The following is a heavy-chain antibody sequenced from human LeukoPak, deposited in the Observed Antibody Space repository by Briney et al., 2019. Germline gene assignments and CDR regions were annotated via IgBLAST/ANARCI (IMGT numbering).Heavy chain of an antibody. CDR1: GYIFPSYW. J-gene: IGHJ3*01. CDR3: ARHFQGHAFDV. V-gene: IGHV5-51*01. CDR2: IYPSDSDT. Sequence: PGESLKISCKGSGYIFPSYWIVWVRQMPGKGLEWLGSIYPSDSDTRYSPSLRGQVTISADKSVSTAYLQWSSLKASDTAMYYCARHFQGHAFDVWGQGTMVTVSS.